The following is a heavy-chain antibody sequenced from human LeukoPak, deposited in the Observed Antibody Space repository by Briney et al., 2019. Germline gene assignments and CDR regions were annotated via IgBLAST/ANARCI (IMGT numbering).Heavy chain of an antibody. J-gene: IGHJ5*02. CDR1: GYTFNRHW. V-gene: IGHV5-51*01. D-gene: IGHD2-15*01. CDR3: AREPVVAANNWFDP. CDR2: IYPGDSDT. Sequence: GESLKISCKGSGYTFNRHWIGWVRQMPGKGLEWMGIIYPGDSDTRYSPSFQGQVTISADKSISTAYLQWSSLKASDTAMYYCAREPVVAANNWFDPWGQGTLVTVSS.